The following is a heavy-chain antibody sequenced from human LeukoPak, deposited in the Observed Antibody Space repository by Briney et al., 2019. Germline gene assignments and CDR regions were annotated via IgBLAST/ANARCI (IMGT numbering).Heavy chain of an antibody. CDR1: GFTVSSNY. J-gene: IGHJ6*02. D-gene: IGHD4-17*01. CDR2: IYSGGST. Sequence: PGGSLRLSCAASGFTVSSNYVSWVRQAPGKGLEWVSVIYSGGSTYYADSVKGRFTVSRDNSKNTLYLQMNSLRAEDTAVYYCARLRFPYGMDVWGQGTTVTVSS. V-gene: IGHV3-53*01. CDR3: ARLRFPYGMDV.